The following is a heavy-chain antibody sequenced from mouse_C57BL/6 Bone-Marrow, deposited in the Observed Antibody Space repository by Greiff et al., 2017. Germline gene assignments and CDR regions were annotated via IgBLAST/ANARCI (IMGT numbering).Heavy chain of an antibody. Sequence: QVQLQQPGAELVRPGSSVKLSCKASGYTFTSYWMHWVKQRPIQGLEWIGKIDPSDSDTNYNQKFKDKATLTVDKSSSTAYMQLSSLTSEDSAVYYCAFTTVVARDWYCDVWGSGTAVTVS. CDR1: GYTFTSYW. CDR3: AFTTVVARDWYCDV. CDR2: IDPSDSDT. V-gene: IGHV1-52*01. D-gene: IGHD1-1*01. J-gene: IGHJ1*01.